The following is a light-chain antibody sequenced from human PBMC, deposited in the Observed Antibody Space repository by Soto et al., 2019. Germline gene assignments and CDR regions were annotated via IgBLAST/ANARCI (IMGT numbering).Light chain of an antibody. CDR3: SSYTGTSTYV. CDR1: SSDVGGYNY. J-gene: IGLJ1*01. Sequence: QSVLTQPASVSGSPGQSITISCTGTSSDVGGYNYVSWYQQHPGKAPKLVIYEVSNRPSGVSNRFSGSKSGNTASLTISGLQAEDEAAYYCSSYTGTSTYVFGSGTKGTVL. V-gene: IGLV2-14*01. CDR2: EVS.